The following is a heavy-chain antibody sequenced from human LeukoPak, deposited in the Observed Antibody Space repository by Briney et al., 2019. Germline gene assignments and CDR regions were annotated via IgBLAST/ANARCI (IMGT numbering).Heavy chain of an antibody. D-gene: IGHD1-14*01. CDR3: ARDKITGPTNFDS. V-gene: IGHV3-7*01. CDR2: IKQDGSET. J-gene: IGHJ4*02. Sequence: GGSLRLSCAASGFTFNNYWMTWVRLAPGKGLEWVANIKQDGSETYYVDSVKGRFTISRDNARNFLYLQMNSLRVEDTAVYYCARDKITGPTNFDSWGQGTLVTVSS. CDR1: GFTFNNYW.